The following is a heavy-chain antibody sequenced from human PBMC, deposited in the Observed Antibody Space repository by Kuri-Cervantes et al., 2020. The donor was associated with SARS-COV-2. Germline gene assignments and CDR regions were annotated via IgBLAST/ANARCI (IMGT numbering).Heavy chain of an antibody. J-gene: IGHJ4*02. CDR1: GYSISSGYY. Sequence: ESLKISCAVSGYSISSGYYWGWIRQPPGKGLEWIGSIYHSGSTYYNPSLESRVTISVDTSKNQFSLKLSSVTAADTAVYYCAGAAAGRSDYWGQGTLVTVSS. CDR2: IYHSGST. V-gene: IGHV4-38-2*01. D-gene: IGHD6-13*01. CDR3: AGAAAGRSDY.